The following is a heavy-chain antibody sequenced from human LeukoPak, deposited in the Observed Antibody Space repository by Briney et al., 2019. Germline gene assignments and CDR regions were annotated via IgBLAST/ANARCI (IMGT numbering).Heavy chain of an antibody. V-gene: IGHV1-8*02. D-gene: IGHD2-2*01. CDR2: MNPNSGNT. Sequence: ASVKVSCKASGYTFTSYGISWVRQAPGQGLEWMGWMNPNSGNTGYAQKFQGRVTMTRNTSISTAYMELSSLRSEDTAVYYCLVVPAAGWFDPWGQGTLVTVSS. CDR3: LVVPAAGWFDP. J-gene: IGHJ5*02. CDR1: GYTFTSYG.